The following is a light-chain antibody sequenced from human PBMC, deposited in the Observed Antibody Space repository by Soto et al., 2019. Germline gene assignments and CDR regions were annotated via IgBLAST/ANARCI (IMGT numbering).Light chain of an antibody. CDR3: QQYGVSPLMFT. CDR2: GAS. J-gene: IGKJ2*01. CDR1: QSVSNNY. V-gene: IGKV3-20*01. Sequence: EIVLVQSPGSLSLSPGERATRSCRASQSVSNNYLAWYQQKPGHAPRLLIYGASSRATGVPDRFSGSGTGTDFSLTITRLEYEYFAVYYCQQYGVSPLMFTFGQGTKVGVK.